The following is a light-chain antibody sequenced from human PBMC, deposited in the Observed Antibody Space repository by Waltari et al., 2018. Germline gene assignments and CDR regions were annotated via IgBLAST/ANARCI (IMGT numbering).Light chain of an antibody. CDR2: DAS. CDR3: QQYDDLPPFT. V-gene: IGKV1-33*01. CDR1: QDISVF. J-gene: IGKJ3*01. Sequence: DIQMTQSPSSLSASLGDRVTLTCQASQDISVFVNWYQQKPGAAPNLLIYDASILQAGVPSRFSGGGSGTDFTHTISSLQPEDVATYYCQQYDDLPPFTFGPGTKVDLK.